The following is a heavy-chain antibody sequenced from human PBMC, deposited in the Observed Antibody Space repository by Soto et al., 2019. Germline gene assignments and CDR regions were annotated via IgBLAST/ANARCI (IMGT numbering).Heavy chain of an antibody. J-gene: IGHJ6*02. CDR2: IVVGSGNT. CDR1: GLTFTSSA. CDR3: AADGRPPSGMDV. Sequence: GASVKVSCKASGLTFTSSAVQWVRQARGQRLEWIGWIVVGSGNTNYARKFQERVTITRDMSTSTAYMELSSLRSEDTAVYYCAADGRPPSGMDVWGQGTTVTVSS. V-gene: IGHV1-58*01.